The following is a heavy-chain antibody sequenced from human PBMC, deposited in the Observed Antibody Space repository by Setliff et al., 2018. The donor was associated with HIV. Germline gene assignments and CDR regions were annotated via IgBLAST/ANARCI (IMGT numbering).Heavy chain of an antibody. CDR3: ARPRVFDSFDV. V-gene: IGHV1-2*06. CDR1: GYMILGYK. J-gene: IGHJ3*01. Sequence: EASVKVSCKAIGYMILGYKMSWVRQAPGQGLEWIGRISPDNGAAEYAPKFQGRVRMTLDTSISTAYLEIPRLTSDDAAVYYCARPRVFDSFDVWGQGTMVTVS. CDR2: ISPDNGAA.